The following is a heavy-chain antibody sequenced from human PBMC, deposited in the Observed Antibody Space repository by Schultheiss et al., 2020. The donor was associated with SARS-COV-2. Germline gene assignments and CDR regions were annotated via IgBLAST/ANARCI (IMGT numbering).Heavy chain of an antibody. Sequence: GGSLRLSCTASGFTFSIYSVHWVRQAPGKGLEWAAVISYDGSNKYYADSVKGRFTISRDNSKNTLYLQMNSLKTEDTAVYYCTTTGRGYYYDIDYWGRGTLVTVSS. J-gene: IGHJ4*02. CDR1: GFTFSIYS. CDR2: ISYDGSNK. D-gene: IGHD3-22*01. CDR3: TTTGRGYYYDIDY. V-gene: IGHV3-30-3*01.